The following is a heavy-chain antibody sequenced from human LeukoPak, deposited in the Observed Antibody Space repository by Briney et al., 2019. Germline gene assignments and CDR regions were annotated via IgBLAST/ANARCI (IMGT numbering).Heavy chain of an antibody. CDR2: IYSGGST. J-gene: IGHJ3*02. V-gene: IGHV3-53*01. CDR3: ARGYYDSSGYPDAFDI. CDR1: GFTVSSNY. Sequence: PGGSLRLSCAASGFTVSSNYMSWVRQAPGKGLEWVSVIYSGGSTYYADSVKGRFTISRDNSKNTLYLQMNSLRAEDTAVYYCARGYYDSSGYPDAFDIWGQGTMVTVSS. D-gene: IGHD3-22*01.